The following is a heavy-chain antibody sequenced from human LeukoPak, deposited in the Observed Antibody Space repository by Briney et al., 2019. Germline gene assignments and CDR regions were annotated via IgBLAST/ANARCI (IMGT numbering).Heavy chain of an antibody. Sequence: SETLSLTCTVSGASVTSYYWNWIRQPPGKGLEWIGYILYSGTTNYNPSLNSRVTMSLDTSKNQFSLELSSVTAADTAVYYCARGSGSYHSRLDSWGQGTLVTVSS. D-gene: IGHD1-26*01. CDR3: ARGSGSYHSRLDS. V-gene: IGHV4-59*02. CDR1: GASVTSYY. J-gene: IGHJ4*02. CDR2: ILYSGTT.